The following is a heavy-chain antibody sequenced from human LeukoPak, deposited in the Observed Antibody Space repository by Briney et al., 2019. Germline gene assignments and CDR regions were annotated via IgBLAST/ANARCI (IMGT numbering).Heavy chain of an antibody. V-gene: IGHV1-69*06. J-gene: IGHJ6*03. D-gene: IGHD3-16*02. CDR1: GGTFSSYA. CDR2: IIPIFGTA. CDR3: ARDKYDYVWGSYRLGYYYYMDV. Sequence: ASVKVSCKASGGTFSSYAISWVRQAPGQGLEWMGGIIPIFGTANYAQKFQGRVTITADKSTSTAYMELSSLRSEDTAVYYCARDKYDYVWGSYRLGYYYYMDVWGKGTTVTVSS.